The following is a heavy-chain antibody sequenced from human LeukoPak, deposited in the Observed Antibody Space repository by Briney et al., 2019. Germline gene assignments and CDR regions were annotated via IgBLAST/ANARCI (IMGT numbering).Heavy chain of an antibody. CDR1: GYTFTGYY. CDR3: ARAGHLLRGVNMRIHNFYYMDV. Sequence: GASVKVSCKASGYTFTGYYMHWVRQAPGQGLEWMGWINPNSGGTNYAQKFQGRVTMTRDTSISTAYMELTRLHSDDTAVYYCARAGHLLRGVNMRIHNFYYMDVWGKGTSVTVSS. CDR2: INPNSGGT. J-gene: IGHJ6*03. V-gene: IGHV1-2*02. D-gene: IGHD3-10*01.